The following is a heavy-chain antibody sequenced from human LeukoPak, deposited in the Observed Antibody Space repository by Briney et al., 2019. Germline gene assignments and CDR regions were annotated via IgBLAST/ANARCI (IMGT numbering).Heavy chain of an antibody. Sequence: PSETLSLTCTVSGGSINSYYWSWIRQPPGKGLEWIGYIYYTGSTNYNPSLESRVTISVDTSKNQFSLKLTSVTTADTAVYYCARFAGFTRPFDYWGQGTLVTVSS. J-gene: IGHJ4*02. CDR3: ARFAGFTRPFDY. CDR1: GGSINSYY. D-gene: IGHD1-1*01. V-gene: IGHV4-59*01. CDR2: IYYTGST.